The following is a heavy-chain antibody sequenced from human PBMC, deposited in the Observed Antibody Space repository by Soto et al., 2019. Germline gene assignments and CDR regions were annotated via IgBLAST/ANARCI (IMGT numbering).Heavy chain of an antibody. CDR1: GGTFSRYA. Sequence: QVQLVQPGTEVKKPGSSVKVSCKASGGTFSRYAINWVRQAPGQGLELMGGFTPIFGTPNYAQKFQGRVTINEDVSTKTADMELRRLSSEDTAVYYCAQTLGLAVSGPGRFDLWGRGTPVTVTS. D-gene: IGHD6-19*01. CDR2: FTPIFGTP. V-gene: IGHV1-69*12. J-gene: IGHJ2*01. CDR3: AQTLGLAVSGPGRFDL.